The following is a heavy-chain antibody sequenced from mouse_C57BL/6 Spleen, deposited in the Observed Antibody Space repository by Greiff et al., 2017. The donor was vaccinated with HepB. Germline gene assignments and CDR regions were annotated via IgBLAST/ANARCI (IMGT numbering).Heavy chain of an antibody. Sequence: QVQLQQSGPELVKPGASVKISCKASGYAFSSSWMNWVKQRPGKGLEWIGRIYPGDGDTNYNGKFKGKATLTADKSSSTAYMQLSSLTSEDSAVYYCAQTAQAYFDYWGQGTTLTVSS. CDR1: GYAFSSSW. J-gene: IGHJ2*01. D-gene: IGHD3-2*02. CDR3: AQTAQAYFDY. CDR2: IYPGDGDT. V-gene: IGHV1-82*01.